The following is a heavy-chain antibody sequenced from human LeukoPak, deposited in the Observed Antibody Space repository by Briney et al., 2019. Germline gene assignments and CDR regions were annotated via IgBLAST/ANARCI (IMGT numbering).Heavy chain of an antibody. J-gene: IGHJ6*03. CDR3: ARDGGGWFGYYYYYMDV. CDR2: IYTSGST. CDR1: GGSISSNSYY. D-gene: IGHD3-10*01. V-gene: IGHV4-61*02. Sequence: PSETLSLTCTVSGGSISSNSYYWSWIRQPAGKGLEWIGRIYTSGSTDYNPSLKSRVTISKDTSKNEFSLKLSSVTAADTAVYYCARDGGGWFGYYYYYMDVWGKGTTVTISS.